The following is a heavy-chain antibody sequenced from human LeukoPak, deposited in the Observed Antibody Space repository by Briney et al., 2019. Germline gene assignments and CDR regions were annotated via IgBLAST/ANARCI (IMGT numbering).Heavy chain of an antibody. CDR3: ASLLNVAGYSSHDSDY. CDR2: INHSGST. Sequence: SSETLSLTCAVYGGSFSGYYWSWIRQPPGKGLEWIGEINHSGSTNYNPSLKSRVTISVDTSKSQFSLKLRSVTAADTPVYYCASLLNVAGYSSHDSDYWGQGTLVTVSS. J-gene: IGHJ4*02. CDR1: GGSFSGYY. V-gene: IGHV4-34*01. D-gene: IGHD5-12*01.